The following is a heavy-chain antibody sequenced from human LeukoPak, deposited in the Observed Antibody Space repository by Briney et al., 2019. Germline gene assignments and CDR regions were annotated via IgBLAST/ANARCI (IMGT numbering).Heavy chain of an antibody. Sequence: SETLSLTCTVSGGSISSFYWSWIRQSPGKGLEWIGYIYKSATTNYNPSLKSRVTISVDTSKKQFSLKVNSVTAADTAVYYCARNSGDYWGQGTLVTVSS. J-gene: IGHJ4*02. V-gene: IGHV4-59*01. D-gene: IGHD4-23*01. CDR3: ARNSGDY. CDR2: IYKSATT. CDR1: GGSISSFY.